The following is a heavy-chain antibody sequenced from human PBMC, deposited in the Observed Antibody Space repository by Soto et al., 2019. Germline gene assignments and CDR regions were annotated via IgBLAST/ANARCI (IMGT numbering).Heavy chain of an antibody. CDR3: ARDPYYYDSSGSAPLWWFDP. CDR2: IIPIFGTA. V-gene: IGHV1-69*13. CDR1: GGTFSSYA. D-gene: IGHD3-22*01. Sequence: GASVKVSCKASGGTFSSYAISWVRQAPGQGLEWMGGIIPIFGTANYAQKFQGRVTITADESTSTAYMELSGLRSEDTAVYYCARDPYYYDSSGSAPLWWFDPWGQGTLVTVSS. J-gene: IGHJ5*02.